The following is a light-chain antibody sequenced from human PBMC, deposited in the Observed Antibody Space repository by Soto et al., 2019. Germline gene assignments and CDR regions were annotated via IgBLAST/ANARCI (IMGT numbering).Light chain of an antibody. Sequence: QSVLTQPPSVSGAPGQSVTISCTGSSSNIGAGYDVHWYQQFPGAAPKLLIYGNSNRPSGVPDRFSGSKSGTSASLAISGLLAEDEADYYCQSSDGSLYVFGSGTKVTVL. CDR2: GNS. V-gene: IGLV1-40*01. CDR1: SSNIGAGYD. CDR3: QSSDGSLYV. J-gene: IGLJ1*01.